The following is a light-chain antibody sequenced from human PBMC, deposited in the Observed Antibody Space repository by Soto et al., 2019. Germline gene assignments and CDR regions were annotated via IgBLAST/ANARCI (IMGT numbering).Light chain of an antibody. J-gene: IGLJ2*01. V-gene: IGLV2-14*01. CDR1: SRDVGAYNY. Sequence: QSALTHPASVSGSPGQSITISCTGTSRDVGAYNYVSWYQQHPGKAPKLMIYDVSDRPSGVSNRFSGSKSGNTASLTISGLQAEDEADYYCSSYTNSRTLVFGGGTKLTVL. CDR2: DVS. CDR3: SSYTNSRTLV.